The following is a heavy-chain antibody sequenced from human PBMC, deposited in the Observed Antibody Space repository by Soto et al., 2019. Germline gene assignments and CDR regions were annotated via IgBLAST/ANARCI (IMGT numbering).Heavy chain of an antibody. CDR1: GFTFSSYS. J-gene: IGHJ3*02. CDR3: ARDTGEQWLVYAFDI. CDR2: ISSSSSTI. Sequence: GGSLRLSCAASGFTFSSYSMNWVRQAPGKGLEWVSYISSSSSTIYYADSVKGRFTISRDNAKNSLYLQMNSLRDEDTAVYYCARDTGEQWLVYAFDIWGQGTMVTVSS. V-gene: IGHV3-48*02. D-gene: IGHD6-19*01.